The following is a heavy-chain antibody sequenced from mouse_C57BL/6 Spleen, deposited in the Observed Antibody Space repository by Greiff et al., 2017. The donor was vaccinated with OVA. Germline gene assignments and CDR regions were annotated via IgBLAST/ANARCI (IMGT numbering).Heavy chain of an antibody. CDR2: INPNNGGT. J-gene: IGHJ2*01. D-gene: IGHD1-1*01. V-gene: IGHV1-22*01. CDR1: GYTFTDYN. Sequence: EVMLVESGPELVKPGASVKMSCKASGYTFTDYNMHWVKQSHGKSLAWIGYINPNNGGTSYNQKFKGKATLTVNKSSSTAYMELRSLTSEDSAVYYCARSPLTVVEDYFDYWGQGTTLTVSS. CDR3: ARSPLTVVEDYFDY.